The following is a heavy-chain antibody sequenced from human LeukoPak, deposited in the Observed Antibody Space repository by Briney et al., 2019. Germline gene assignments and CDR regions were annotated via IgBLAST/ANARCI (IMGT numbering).Heavy chain of an antibody. J-gene: IGHJ4*02. V-gene: IGHV1-2*04. CDR3: ARARDSSGYYGFDY. CDR2: INPNSGGT. Sequence: GASVNVSCKAPGYTFTGYYMHWVRQAPGQGLEWMGWINPNSGGTNYAQKFQGWVTMTRDTSISTAYMELSRLRSDDTAVYYCARARDSSGYYGFDYWGQGTLVTVSS. CDR1: GYTFTGYY. D-gene: IGHD3-22*01.